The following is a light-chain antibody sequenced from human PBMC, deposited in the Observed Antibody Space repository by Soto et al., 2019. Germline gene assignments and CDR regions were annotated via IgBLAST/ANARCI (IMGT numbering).Light chain of an antibody. J-gene: IGLJ1*01. CDR3: SSWDASLNGYV. CDR1: SSNIGSKT. Sequence: QSVLTQPPSASGTPGQRVTISCSGSSSNIGSKTVNWYQQLPGTVPKLLIYNSYQRPSGVPDRFSASKSGTSASLAISGPQSEDEADYYCSSWDASLNGYVFGTGTKLTVL. V-gene: IGLV1-44*01. CDR2: NSY.